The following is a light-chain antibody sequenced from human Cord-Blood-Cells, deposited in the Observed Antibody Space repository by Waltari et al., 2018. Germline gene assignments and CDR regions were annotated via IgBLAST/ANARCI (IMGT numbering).Light chain of an antibody. CDR1: NIGSKS. CDR3: QVWDSSSDHVV. J-gene: IGLJ2*01. Sequence: SYVLTQPPSVSVAPGKTARITCGGNNIGSKSVHWYQQKPGQAPVLVIYYASARPSGIPERFSGSNSGNTATLTISRVEAGDEADYYCQVWDSSSDHVVFGGGTKLTVL. V-gene: IGLV3-21*04. CDR2: YAS.